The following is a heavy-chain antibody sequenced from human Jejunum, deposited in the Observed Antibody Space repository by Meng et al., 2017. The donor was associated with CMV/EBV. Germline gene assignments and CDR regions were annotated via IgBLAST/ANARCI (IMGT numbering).Heavy chain of an antibody. V-gene: IGHV3-30*02. Sequence: VASGKTGGDVVRPGGLLDLCCAAFGFTCTTSGIHVVRQAQGKGLQWVAFIDSDGNNDYYTYSVKGRFTISRYNSKTTVFLQMDSLRPEDSAIYYCAKDIDYWGRGTLVTVSS. CDR1: GFTCTTSG. CDR3: AKDIDY. CDR2: IDSDGNND. J-gene: IGHJ4*02.